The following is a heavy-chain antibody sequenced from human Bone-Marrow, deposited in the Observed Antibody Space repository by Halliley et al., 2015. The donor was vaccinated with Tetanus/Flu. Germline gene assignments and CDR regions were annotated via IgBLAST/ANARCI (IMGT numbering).Heavy chain of an antibody. CDR3: ARYHYTNAGISGRLNWFEY. J-gene: IGHJ5*01. Sequence: TLSLTCAVSGGSITTPNWWSWVRQSPGKGLEWIAEIYHNGVSNYNPSLQSRVTISVDTSKNQFSLILSSLTAADTAVYYCARYHYTNAGISGRLNWFEYWGQGTLVTVSS. V-gene: IGHV4-4*02. D-gene: IGHD4-4*01. CDR2: IYHNGVS. CDR1: GGSITTPNW.